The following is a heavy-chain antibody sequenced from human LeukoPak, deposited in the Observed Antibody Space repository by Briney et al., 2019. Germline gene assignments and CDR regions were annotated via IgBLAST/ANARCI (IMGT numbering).Heavy chain of an antibody. CDR3: ARQVDRYYDFWSGYTIWTNWFDP. D-gene: IGHD3-3*01. CDR2: ISAYNGNT. CDR1: GYTFTSYG. Sequence: GASVKVSCKASGYTFTSYGISRVRQAPGQGLEWMGWISAYNGNTNYAQKLQGRVTMTTDTSTSTAYMELRSLRSDDTAVYYCARQVDRYYDFWSGYTIWTNWFDPWGQGTLVTFSS. V-gene: IGHV1-18*01. J-gene: IGHJ5*02.